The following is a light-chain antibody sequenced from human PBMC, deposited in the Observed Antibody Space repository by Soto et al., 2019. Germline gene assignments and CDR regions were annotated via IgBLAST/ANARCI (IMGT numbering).Light chain of an antibody. CDR3: SSYTSTSTLG. V-gene: IGLV2-14*03. Sequence: QSALTQPASVSGSPGQSVTISCTGTSSDVGGYNYVSWYQHHPGQAPKLLIYYVSNRPSGVSDRFSGSKSGNTASLTISGLQTEDEAHYYCSSYTSTSTLGFGGGTKVTVL. CDR2: YVS. CDR1: SSDVGGYNY. J-gene: IGLJ2*01.